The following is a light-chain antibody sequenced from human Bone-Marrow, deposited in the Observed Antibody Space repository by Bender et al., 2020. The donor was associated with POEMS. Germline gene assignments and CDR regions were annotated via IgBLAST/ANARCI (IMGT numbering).Light chain of an antibody. CDR2: VNSDGSH. Sequence: QSVLTQPPSASASLGASVKLTCTLSSGHTSYAIAWHQQQPDKGPRYLMKVNSDGSHSKGDGIPDRFSGSSSGAERYLTISSLQSEDEADYYCQTWGTGIVVFGGGTKVTVL. CDR3: QTWGTGIVV. V-gene: IGLV4-69*01. J-gene: IGLJ2*01. CDR1: SGHTSYA.